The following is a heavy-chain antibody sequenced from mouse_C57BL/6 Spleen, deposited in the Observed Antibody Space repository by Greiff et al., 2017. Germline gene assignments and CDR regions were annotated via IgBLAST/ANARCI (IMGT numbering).Heavy chain of an antibody. D-gene: IGHD4-1*01. Sequence: EVQRVESGGGLVKPGGSLKLSCAASGFTFSSYTMSWVRQTPEKRLEWVATISGGGGNTYYPDSVKGRFTISRDNAKNTLYLQMSSRRSEDTALYYCARHPSNWVFDYWGQGTTLTVSS. CDR2: ISGGGGNT. CDR1: GFTFSSYT. CDR3: ARHPSNWVFDY. J-gene: IGHJ2*01. V-gene: IGHV5-9*01.